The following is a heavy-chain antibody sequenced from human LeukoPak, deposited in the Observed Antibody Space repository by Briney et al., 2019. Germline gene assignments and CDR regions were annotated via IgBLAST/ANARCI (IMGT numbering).Heavy chain of an antibody. J-gene: IGHJ4*02. CDR3: ARQTGAGLFILP. CDR1: GGSISSYY. V-gene: IGHV4-59*04. CDR2: IYYSGST. Sequence: SETLSLTCTVSGGSISSYYWGWIRQPPGRGLEWIGNIYYSGSTYYNPSLKSRVTISVDTSKNQFSLKLTSVTAADTAVYYCARQTGAGLFILPGGQGTLVTVSS. D-gene: IGHD3-3*01.